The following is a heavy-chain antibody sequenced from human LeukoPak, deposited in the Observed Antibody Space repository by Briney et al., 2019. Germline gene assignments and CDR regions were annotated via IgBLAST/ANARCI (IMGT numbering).Heavy chain of an antibody. D-gene: IGHD2-8*01. CDR1: GFTFSDCW. CDR2: IKQDGSEK. V-gene: IGHV3-7*01. J-gene: IGHJ3*02. Sequence: GGSLRLSCVTSGFTFSDCWVSWVRQAPGKGLEWVANIKQDGSEKYYVDSVKGRFTISRDNAKNSLDLQMNSLRAEDTAVYFCARDKEEGSTSGSVFDIWGQGTMVTVSS. CDR3: ARDKEEGSTSGSVFDI.